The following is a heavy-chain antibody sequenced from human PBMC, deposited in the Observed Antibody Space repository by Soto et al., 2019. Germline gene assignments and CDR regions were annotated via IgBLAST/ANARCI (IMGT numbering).Heavy chain of an antibody. V-gene: IGHV4-59*01. Sequence: SETLCLTCTVSGGSISIYYWRWIRHPPGQGLEWIGYIYYSGSTNYNPSLKSRVTISVDTSKNQCSLKLMSVTAADTSVYYFARFTFGVVPAAPSYYYGMDVWGQGTTVTVSS. D-gene: IGHD2-2*01. CDR1: GGSISIYY. CDR2: IYYSGST. J-gene: IGHJ6*02. CDR3: ARFTFGVVPAAPSYYYGMDV.